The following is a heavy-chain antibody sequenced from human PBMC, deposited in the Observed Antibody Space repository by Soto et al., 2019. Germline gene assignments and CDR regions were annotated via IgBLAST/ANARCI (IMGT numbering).Heavy chain of an antibody. CDR2: ISYDGSNK. CDR3: AKEGAYCGGDCYSGFDY. Sequence: GGSLRLSCAASGFTFSSYGMHWVRQAPGKGLEWVAVISYDGSNKYYADSVKGRFTISRDNSKNTLYLQMNSLRAEDTAVYYCAKEGAYCGGDCYSGFDYWGQGTLVTVSS. V-gene: IGHV3-30*18. J-gene: IGHJ4*02. D-gene: IGHD2-21*02. CDR1: GFTFSSYG.